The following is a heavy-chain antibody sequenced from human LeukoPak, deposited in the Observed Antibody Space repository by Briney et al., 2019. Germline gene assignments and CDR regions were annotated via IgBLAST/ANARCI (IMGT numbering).Heavy chain of an antibody. CDR1: GFTFSSYA. Sequence: GGSLRLSCAASGFTFSSYAMSWVRQAPGKGLEWVSAISGSGGSTYYADSVKGRFTISRDNSKNTLYLQMNSLRAEDTAVYYCASQIVGATRNFDYWGQGTLVTVSS. CDR2: ISGSGGST. D-gene: IGHD1-26*01. V-gene: IGHV3-23*01. CDR3: ASQIVGATRNFDY. J-gene: IGHJ4*02.